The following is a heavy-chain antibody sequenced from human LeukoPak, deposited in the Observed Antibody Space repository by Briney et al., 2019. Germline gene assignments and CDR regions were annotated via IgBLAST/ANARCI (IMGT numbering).Heavy chain of an antibody. CDR3: AKKSPDSSGNPAYD. J-gene: IGHJ4*02. CDR1: GFTFSSYT. CDR2: VSGSGGNI. V-gene: IGHV3-23*01. Sequence: GGSLRLSCAASGFTFSSYTMSWVRQAPGKGLEWVSGVSGSGGNIHYADSVKGRFTISRDNSKNTLYLQMNSLRAEDTAVYYCAKKSPDSSGNPAYDWGQGTLVTVSS. D-gene: IGHD4-23*01.